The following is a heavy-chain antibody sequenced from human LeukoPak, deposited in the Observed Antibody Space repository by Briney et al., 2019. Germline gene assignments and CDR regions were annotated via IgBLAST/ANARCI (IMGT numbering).Heavy chain of an antibody. CDR2: IYSSGST. J-gene: IGHJ5*02. D-gene: IGHD5-24*01. V-gene: IGHV4-4*07. CDR1: GGSISNYY. CDR3: ARDGAAIRFDP. Sequence: SETLSLTCTVSGGSISNYYWSWIRQPAGKGLEWIGRIYSSGSTNNNPSFKSRVTMSVDTPNNQFSLKLTSVTAADTAVYYCARDGAAIRFDPWGQGTLVPVSS.